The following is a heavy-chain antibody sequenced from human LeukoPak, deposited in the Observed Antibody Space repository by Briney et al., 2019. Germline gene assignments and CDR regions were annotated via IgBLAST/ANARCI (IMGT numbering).Heavy chain of an antibody. CDR1: GYTFTSYG. J-gene: IGHJ4*02. D-gene: IGHD3-22*01. V-gene: IGHV1-18*01. CDR3: ARVNHDSSGYYLAPYYFDY. Sequence: ASVKVSCKASGYTFTSYGISWVRQAPGQGLEWMGWISAYNGNTNYAQKLQGRVTMTTDTSTSTAYMELRSLRSDDTAVYYCARVNHDSSGYYLAPYYFDYWGQGTLVTVSS. CDR2: ISAYNGNT.